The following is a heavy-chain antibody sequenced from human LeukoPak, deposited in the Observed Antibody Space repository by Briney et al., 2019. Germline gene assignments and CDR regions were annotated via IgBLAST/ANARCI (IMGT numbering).Heavy chain of an antibody. CDR1: GCTFTGYY. CDR3: ARDWGRRGIVGSFIDY. Sequence: ASVKVSCKASGCTFTGYYMHWVRQAPGQGLEWMGWINPNSGGTNYAQKFQGRVTMTRDTSISTAYMELSRLRSDDTAVYYCARDWGRRGIVGSFIDYWGQGTLVTVSS. V-gene: IGHV1-2*02. CDR2: INPNSGGT. D-gene: IGHD1-26*01. J-gene: IGHJ4*02.